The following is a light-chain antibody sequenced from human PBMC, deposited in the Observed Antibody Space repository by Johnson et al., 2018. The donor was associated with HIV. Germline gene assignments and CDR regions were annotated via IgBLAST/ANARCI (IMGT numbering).Light chain of an antibody. CDR3: GTWDGSLSAGNV. CDR1: NSNIGNNY. J-gene: IGLJ1*01. Sequence: QSVLTQPPSVSAAPGQRVTISCSGSNSNIGNNYVSWYQQLPGTAPKLLIYDNNKRPSGIPDRFSGSKSGTSATLGITGLQTGDEADYYCGTWDGSLSAGNVFGPGTKVTVL. V-gene: IGLV1-51*01. CDR2: DNN.